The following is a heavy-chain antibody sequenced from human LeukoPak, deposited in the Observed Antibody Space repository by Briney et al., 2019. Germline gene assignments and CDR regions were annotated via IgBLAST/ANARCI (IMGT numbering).Heavy chain of an antibody. Sequence: ASETLSLTCTVSGGSISSSNYYWGWIRQPPGKGLEWIATIYYSGSTYYNPSLKSRVTISVDTSKNQFSLKLSSVTAADTAVYYCASLYGSGSYYPSDYWGQGTLVTVSS. J-gene: IGHJ4*02. CDR3: ASLYGSGSYYPSDY. V-gene: IGHV4-39*07. CDR2: IYYSGST. D-gene: IGHD3-10*01. CDR1: GGSISSSNYY.